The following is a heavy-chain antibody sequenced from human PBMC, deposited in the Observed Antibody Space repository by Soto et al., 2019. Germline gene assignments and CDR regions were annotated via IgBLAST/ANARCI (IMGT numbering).Heavy chain of an antibody. Sequence: SETLSLTCTVSGGSISSSSYYWGWIRQPPGKGLEWIGSIYYSGSTYYNPSLKSRVTISLQTSKNQFSLKLTSVTAADTAVYYCARLGGVIAASDFDYWGQGALVTVSS. V-gene: IGHV4-39*01. J-gene: IGHJ4*02. D-gene: IGHD2-15*01. CDR1: GGSISSSSYY. CDR3: ARLGGVIAASDFDY. CDR2: IYYSGST.